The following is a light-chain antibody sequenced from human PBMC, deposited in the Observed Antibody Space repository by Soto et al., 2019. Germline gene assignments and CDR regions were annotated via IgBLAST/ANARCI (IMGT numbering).Light chain of an antibody. Sequence: SYELTQPPSVSVAPGQTARITCGGNNIGSKSVHWYQQKPGQAPVLVIYKDNERPSGIPERFSGSSSGTTVTLTISGVQAEDEADYYCQSADSSDTYVFGTGTKVTVL. CDR1: NIGSKS. V-gene: IGLV3-25*02. CDR2: KDN. CDR3: QSADSSDTYV. J-gene: IGLJ1*01.